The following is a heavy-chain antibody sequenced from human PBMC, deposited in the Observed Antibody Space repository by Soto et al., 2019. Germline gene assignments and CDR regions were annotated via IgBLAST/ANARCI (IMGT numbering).Heavy chain of an antibody. CDR1: GGTFSSYA. CDR2: IIPIFGTA. CDR3: ATSRYGYYPRYYYGMDV. V-gene: IGHV1-69*01. Sequence: QVQLVQSGAEVKKPGSSVKISCKASGGTFSSYAISWVRQAPGQGLEWMGGIIPIFGTANYAQKFQGRVTITADESTSTAYMELSSLRSEDTAVYYCATSRYGYYPRYYYGMDVCVQGTTVTVSS. D-gene: IGHD4-17*01. J-gene: IGHJ6*02.